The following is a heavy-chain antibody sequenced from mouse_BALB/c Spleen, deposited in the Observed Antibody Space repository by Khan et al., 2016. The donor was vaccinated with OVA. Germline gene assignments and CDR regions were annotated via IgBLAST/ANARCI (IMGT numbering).Heavy chain of an antibody. CDR3: ARSVTITTVVATDFDY. V-gene: IGHV3-2*02. J-gene: IGHJ2*01. D-gene: IGHD1-1*01. Sequence: EVQLQESGPGLVNPSQSLSLTCTVTGYSITSDYAWNWIRQFPGNKLEWMGSISYSGRTSYNPSLKSRISITRDTSKNQVFLQLNAVTTWYTASYCCARSVTITTVVATDFDYWGQGTTLTVSS. CDR2: ISYSGRT. CDR1: GYSITSDYA.